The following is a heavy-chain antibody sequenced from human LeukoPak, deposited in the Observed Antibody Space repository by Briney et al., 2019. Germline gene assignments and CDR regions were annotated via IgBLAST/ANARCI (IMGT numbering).Heavy chain of an antibody. J-gene: IGHJ6*02. V-gene: IGHV3-23*01. Sequence: GGSLRLSCAASGFIFSNYAMNWVRQAPGKGLEWVSGISGSGGSTYYADSVKGRFTISRDNSKNTLYLQMNSLRAEDTAVYYCAKHFSHYDILTGYYESYYYYGMDVWGQGTTVTVSS. CDR3: AKHFSHYDILTGYYESYYYYGMDV. CDR1: GFIFSNYA. D-gene: IGHD3-9*01. CDR2: ISGSGGST.